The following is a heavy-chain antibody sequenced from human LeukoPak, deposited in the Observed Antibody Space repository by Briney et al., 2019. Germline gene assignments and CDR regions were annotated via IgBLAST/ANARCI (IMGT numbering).Heavy chain of an antibody. CDR1: GGSINSYS. Sequence: SETLSLTCTVSGGSINSYSWNWIRQPAGKGLEWIGRIYTSGITNCNPSLKSRVTMSVDTSKNQFSLKLSSVTAADTAVYYCARRGVEDRTTIGENYFAYWGQGTLVTVSS. CDR2: IYTSGIT. J-gene: IGHJ4*02. V-gene: IGHV4-4*07. D-gene: IGHD3-16*01. CDR3: ARRGVEDRTTIGENYFAY.